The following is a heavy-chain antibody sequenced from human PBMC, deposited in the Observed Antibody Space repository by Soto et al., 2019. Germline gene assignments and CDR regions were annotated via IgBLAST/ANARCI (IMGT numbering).Heavy chain of an antibody. J-gene: IGHJ4*02. Sequence: QVRLQESGPGLVKPSETLSLTCTVSGGSLSPSYWNWVRQPPGKRPECIGCIYYTGNTHYNPSLKSRVTISRDTPKNQFSLERTSVTAADTAMYFCAAGLDHNKVGYWGQGTLVTVS. CDR2: IYYTGNT. CDR3: AAGLDHNKVGY. V-gene: IGHV4-59*01. CDR1: GGSLSPSY. D-gene: IGHD2-2*03.